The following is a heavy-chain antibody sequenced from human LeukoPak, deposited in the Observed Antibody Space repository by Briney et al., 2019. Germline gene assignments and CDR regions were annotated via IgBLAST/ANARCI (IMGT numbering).Heavy chain of an antibody. Sequence: ASVRVSCKASGYTFTSYGINWVRQAPGQGLEWMGWISAYNDNTNYAQKLLGRVTMTTDTSTSTAYMELRSLRSDDTAVYYCAREERQLVGGDYYNYYMDVWGKGTTVTVSS. CDR3: AREERQLVGGDYYNYYMDV. J-gene: IGHJ6*03. V-gene: IGHV1-18*01. CDR2: ISAYNDNT. CDR1: GYTFTSYG. D-gene: IGHD6-13*01.